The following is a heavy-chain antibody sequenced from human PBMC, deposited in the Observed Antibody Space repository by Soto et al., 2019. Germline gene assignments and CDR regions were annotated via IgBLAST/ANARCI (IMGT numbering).Heavy chain of an antibody. Sequence: PSETLSLTCAVSGGSISSGGYSWSWIRQPPGKGLEWIGYIYHSGSTYYNPSLKSRVTISVDRSKNQFSLKLSSVTAADTAVYYCVEFHYYGSGIESYWGQGTLVTVSS. CDR2: IYHSGST. CDR3: VEFHYYGSGIESY. J-gene: IGHJ4*02. D-gene: IGHD3-10*01. V-gene: IGHV4-30-2*01. CDR1: GGSISSGGYS.